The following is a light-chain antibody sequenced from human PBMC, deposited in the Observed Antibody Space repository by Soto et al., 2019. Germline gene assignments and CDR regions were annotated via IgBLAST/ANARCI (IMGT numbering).Light chain of an antibody. Sequence: EIVLTQSPATLSLSPGERATLSCRASQSVSSYLAWYQQKPGQAPRLLIYDASNRATGIPARFSGSGSGTDFTLTISSLEPXDFAVYYCQQRSNLWTFGQGTKVEIK. CDR3: QQRSNLWT. J-gene: IGKJ1*01. CDR2: DAS. CDR1: QSVSSY. V-gene: IGKV3-11*01.